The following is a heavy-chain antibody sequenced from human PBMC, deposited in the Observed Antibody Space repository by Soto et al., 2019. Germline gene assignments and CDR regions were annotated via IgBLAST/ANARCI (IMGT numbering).Heavy chain of an antibody. Sequence: DVQLLESGGGLVQPGGSLRLSCAASGFTFSSYAMSWVRQAPAKGLEWVSAISATGGSAFYADSVKGRFTISRDNSKNTVFLQIDSLVTEDTAVYYCAKGTTAVYCFDFWGQGTLVTVSS. V-gene: IGHV3-23*01. D-gene: IGHD2-15*01. J-gene: IGHJ4*02. CDR1: GFTFSSYA. CDR2: ISATGGSA. CDR3: AKGTTAVYCFDF.